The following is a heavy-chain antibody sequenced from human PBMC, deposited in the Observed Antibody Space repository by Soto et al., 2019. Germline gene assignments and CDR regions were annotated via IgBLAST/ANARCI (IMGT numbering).Heavy chain of an antibody. CDR1: GGSISSSSYY. CDR3: ARGDSTDCSNGVCSFFYNHDMDV. CDR2: IYYSGST. D-gene: IGHD2-8*01. Sequence: PSETLSLTCTVSGGSISSSSYYWGWIRQPPGKGLEWIGSIYYSGSTYYNPSLKSRVTMTTDTSISTASMELTRLTSDDTAIYYCARGDSTDCSNGVCSFFYNHDMDVWGQGTTVTVSS. V-gene: IGHV4-39*01. J-gene: IGHJ6*02.